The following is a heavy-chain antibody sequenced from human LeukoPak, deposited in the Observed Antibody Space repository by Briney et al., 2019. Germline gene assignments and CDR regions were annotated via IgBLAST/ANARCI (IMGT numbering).Heavy chain of an antibody. D-gene: IGHD1-14*01. Sequence: SETLSLTCAVYGGSFSGYYWSWIRQAPGKELEWIGEINHSGSTNYNPSLKSRVTISVDKSKNQFSLKLSSVTAADTAVYYCAREEEGIPFDYWGQGTLVTVSS. CDR2: INHSGST. J-gene: IGHJ4*02. CDR1: GGSFSGYY. V-gene: IGHV4-34*01. CDR3: AREEEGIPFDY.